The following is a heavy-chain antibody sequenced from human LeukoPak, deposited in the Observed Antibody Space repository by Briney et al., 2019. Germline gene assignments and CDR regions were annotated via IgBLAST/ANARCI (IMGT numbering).Heavy chain of an antibody. J-gene: IGHJ3*02. CDR2: ISSSSSYI. CDR3: ARVANDAFDI. Sequence: KSGGSLRLSCAASGFTFSSYSMNWVRQAPGKGLEWVSYISSSSSYIYYADSVKGRFTISRDNAKNSLYLQMNSLRAEDTAVYYCARVANDAFDIWGQGTMVTVSS. CDR1: GFTFSSYS. V-gene: IGHV3-21*05.